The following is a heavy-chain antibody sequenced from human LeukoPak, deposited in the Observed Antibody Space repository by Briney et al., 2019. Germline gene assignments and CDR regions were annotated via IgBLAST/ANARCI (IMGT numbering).Heavy chain of an antibody. V-gene: IGHV3-23*01. CDR1: GFAFSFYA. D-gene: IGHD6-19*01. CDR3: AKPISGGLAVTADWFHP. CDR2: INANSGTT. J-gene: IGHJ5*01. Sequence: GGSLRLSCAASGFAFSFYAMSWLRQPPGKGLEWVSTINANSGTTSYAASVRGRFTISRDNSKNTLYLQVHTLRADDTATYYCAKPISGGLAVTADWFHPWGQGTLVVVSS.